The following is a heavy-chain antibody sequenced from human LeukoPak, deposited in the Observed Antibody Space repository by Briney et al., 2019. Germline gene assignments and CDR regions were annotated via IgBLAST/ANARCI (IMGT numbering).Heavy chain of an antibody. CDR1: GFSVSMKY. J-gene: IGHJ6*03. V-gene: IGHV3-53*01. CDR3: ARFSGPGMQHYYYYMDV. CDR2: IFSGGTT. Sequence: PGGSLRLSCAASGFSVSMKYMTWLRQAPGKGLEWVSVIFSGGTTYYADSVKGRFTVSRDNSKNMMYLQMNSLRAEDAAVYYCARFSGPGMQHYYYYMDVWGTGTTVTVSS. D-gene: IGHD3-10*01.